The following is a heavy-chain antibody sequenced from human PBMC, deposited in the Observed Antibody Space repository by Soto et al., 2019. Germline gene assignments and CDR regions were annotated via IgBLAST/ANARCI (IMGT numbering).Heavy chain of an antibody. V-gene: IGHV3-15*01. Sequence: LRLSCEVSGLTFSGAWMSWVRQAPGMGLEWVGRIKHEGADGPTDYAPPVKGRFTISRDASRNIMYLQMHNLKIEDTAVYYCTTVTHVPVGGQGTTVTVSS. J-gene: IGHJ6*02. CDR2: IKHEGADGPT. CDR3: TTVTHVPV. CDR1: GLTFSGAW. D-gene: IGHD2-15*01.